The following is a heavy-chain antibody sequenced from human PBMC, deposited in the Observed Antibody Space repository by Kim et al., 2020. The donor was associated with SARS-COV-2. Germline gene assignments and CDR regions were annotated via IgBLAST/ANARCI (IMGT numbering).Heavy chain of an antibody. Sequence: GGSLRLSCAASGFTVSSNYMSWVRQAPGKGLEWVSVIYSGGSTYYADSVKGRFTISRDNSKNTLYLQMNSLRAEDTAVYYCQALLTGDTRLGFVYWGQGTLVTVSS. CDR2: IYSGGST. V-gene: IGHV3-53*01. CDR1: GFTVSSNY. J-gene: IGHJ4*02. CDR3: QALLTGDTRLGFVY. D-gene: IGHD7-27*01.